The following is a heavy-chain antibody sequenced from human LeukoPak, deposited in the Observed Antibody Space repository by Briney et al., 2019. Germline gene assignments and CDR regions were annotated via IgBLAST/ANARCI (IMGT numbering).Heavy chain of an antibody. CDR2: ISGSGGST. J-gene: IGHJ4*02. CDR1: GSTFSSYA. V-gene: IGHV3-23*01. Sequence: PGGSLRLSCAASGSTFSSYAMSWVRQAPGKGLEWVSAISGSGGSTYYAGSVKGRFTISRDNSKNTLYLQMNSLRAEDTAVYYCAKDHDYRREYYFDYWGQGTLVTVSS. CDR3: AKDHDYRREYYFDY. D-gene: IGHD4-11*01.